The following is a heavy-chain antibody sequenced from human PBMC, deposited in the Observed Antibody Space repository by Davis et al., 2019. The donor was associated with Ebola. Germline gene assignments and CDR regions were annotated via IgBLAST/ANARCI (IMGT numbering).Heavy chain of an antibody. D-gene: IGHD2/OR15-2a*01. Sequence: GESLKISCAASGFTFSSYAMHWVRQAPGKGLEWVAVISYDGSNKYYADSVKGRFTISRDNSKNTLYLQMNSLRAEDTAVYYCARVLNWYFDLWGRGTLVTVSS. J-gene: IGHJ2*01. CDR1: GFTFSSYA. CDR2: ISYDGSNK. CDR3: ARVLNWYFDL. V-gene: IGHV3-30-3*01.